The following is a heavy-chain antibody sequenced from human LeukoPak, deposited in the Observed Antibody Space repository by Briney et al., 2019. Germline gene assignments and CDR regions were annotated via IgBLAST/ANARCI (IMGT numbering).Heavy chain of an antibody. CDR2: INWSGGST. J-gene: IGHJ4*02. Sequence: GGSLRLSCAASGFTFSSYAMSWVRQAPGKGLEWVSGINWSGGSTGYADSVKGRFTISRDNAKNSLYLQMNSLRAEDTALYYCARIPYYYGSGSYLFDYWGQGTLVTVSS. CDR3: ARIPYYYGSGSYLFDY. D-gene: IGHD3-10*01. CDR1: GFTFSSYA. V-gene: IGHV3-20*04.